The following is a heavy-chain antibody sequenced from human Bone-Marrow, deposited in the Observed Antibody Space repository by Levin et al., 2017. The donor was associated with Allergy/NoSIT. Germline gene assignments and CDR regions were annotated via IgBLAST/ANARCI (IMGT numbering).Heavy chain of an antibody. D-gene: IGHD5-18*01. CDR2: ISSRSSYK. J-gene: IGHJ3*02. CDR3: ARAGSDTAMSYLGVFDI. V-gene: IGHV3-11*05. Sequence: LSLTCVASGFTFSDYYMSWIRQAPGKGLEWVSYISSRSSYKNYGDSVTGRFTISRDNAKNSMYLQMNSLRAEDTAVYYCARAGSDTAMSYLGVFDIWGQGTMVTVSS. CDR1: GFTFSDYY.